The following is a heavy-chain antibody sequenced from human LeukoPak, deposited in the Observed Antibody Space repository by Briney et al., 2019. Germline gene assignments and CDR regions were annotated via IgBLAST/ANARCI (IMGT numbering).Heavy chain of an antibody. CDR1: GGTFSSYA. CDR3: ARDGLWGARGFDP. D-gene: IGHD7-27*01. CDR2: IIPIFGTA. J-gene: IGHJ5*02. V-gene: IGHV1-69*05. Sequence: ASVKVSCKASGGTFSSYAISWVRQAPGQGLEWMGRIIPIFGTANYAQKFQGRVTITTDESTSTAYMELSSLRSEDTAVYYCARDGLWGARGFDPWGQGTLVTVSS.